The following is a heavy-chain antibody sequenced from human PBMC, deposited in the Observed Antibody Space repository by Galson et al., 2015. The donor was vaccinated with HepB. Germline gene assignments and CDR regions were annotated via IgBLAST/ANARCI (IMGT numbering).Heavy chain of an antibody. D-gene: IGHD3-3*01. CDR2: INVYSGGT. V-gene: IGHV1-2*02. CDR1: GYTFTNYY. CDR3: VRGGYDFWSGFWG. Sequence: SVKVSCKASGYTFTNYYVHWARQAPGQGLEYMGWINVYSGGTNYARKFQDRVTMTGDTSISTTHMQVNGLKSDDTAVYYCVRGGYDFWSGFWGWGQGTLVTVSS. J-gene: IGHJ1*01.